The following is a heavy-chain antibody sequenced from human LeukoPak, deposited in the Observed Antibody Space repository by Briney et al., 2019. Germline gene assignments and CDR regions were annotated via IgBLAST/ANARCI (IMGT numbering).Heavy chain of an antibody. J-gene: IGHJ3*02. CDR1: GYTFTSYG. Sequence: GASVKVSCKASGYTFTSYGISWVRQAPGQGLEWMGWISAYNGNTNYAQKLQGSVTMTTDTSTSTAYMELRSLRSDDTAVYYCARDRQHIVVVTAHMPPDAFDIWGQGTMVTVSS. CDR2: ISAYNGNT. CDR3: ARDRQHIVVVTAHMPPDAFDI. V-gene: IGHV1-18*01. D-gene: IGHD2-21*02.